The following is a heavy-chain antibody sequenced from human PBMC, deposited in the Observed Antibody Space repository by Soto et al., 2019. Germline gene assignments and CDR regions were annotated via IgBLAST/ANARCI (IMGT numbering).Heavy chain of an antibody. Sequence: QLQLQESGPGLVKPSETLSLTCTVSGGSISSRSYYWGWIRQPPGKGLEWIGSIDYSGSTYYNPSLKRRVTISVDTSKNQFSLKLSSVTAADTAVYYCARQIPHFGVVYNWFDPWGQGTLVTVSS. D-gene: IGHD3-3*01. CDR1: GGSISSRSYY. CDR2: IDYSGST. CDR3: ARQIPHFGVVYNWFDP. V-gene: IGHV4-39*01. J-gene: IGHJ5*02.